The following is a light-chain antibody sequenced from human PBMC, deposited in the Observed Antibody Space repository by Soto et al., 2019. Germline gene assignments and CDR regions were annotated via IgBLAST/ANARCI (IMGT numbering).Light chain of an antibody. CDR1: SSEVGSYNR. J-gene: IGLJ1*01. V-gene: IGLV2-18*02. Sequence: QSVLTQPPSVSGSPGQSVTISCTGTSSEVGSYNRVSWYQQPPGTAPKLMIYEVSNRPSGVPDRFSGSKSGNTASLIISGLQAEDEADYYCSSYTSSSTYVFGTGTKVTVL. CDR2: EVS. CDR3: SSYTSSSTYV.